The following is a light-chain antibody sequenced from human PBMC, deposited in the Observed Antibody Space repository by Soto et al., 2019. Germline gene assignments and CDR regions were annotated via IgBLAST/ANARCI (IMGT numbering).Light chain of an antibody. V-gene: IGKV1-5*03. CDR3: QHYNSYSGA. Sequence: DIQMTQSPSTLSGSVGDRVTITCRASQTISSWLAWYQQKPGKAPKLLIYKASTLKSGVPSRFRGSGSGTEFTLTISSLKPDDFETYYCQHYNSYSGAFGQGTKVDI. CDR2: KAS. J-gene: IGKJ1*01. CDR1: QTISSW.